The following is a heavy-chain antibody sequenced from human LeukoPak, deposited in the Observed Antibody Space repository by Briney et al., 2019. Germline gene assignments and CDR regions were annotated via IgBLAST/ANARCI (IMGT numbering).Heavy chain of an antibody. D-gene: IGHD6-6*01. Sequence: SETLSLTCSVSGGSINLYYWTWIRQPAGKGLEWIGRIYTSGSTNYNPSLKSRVTMSVDTSKNQFSLKLSSVTAADTAVYYRAREVSSGDYYYYYYMDVWGKGTTVTVSS. V-gene: IGHV4-4*07. CDR3: AREVSSGDYYYYYYMDV. CDR2: IYTSGST. J-gene: IGHJ6*03. CDR1: GGSINLYY.